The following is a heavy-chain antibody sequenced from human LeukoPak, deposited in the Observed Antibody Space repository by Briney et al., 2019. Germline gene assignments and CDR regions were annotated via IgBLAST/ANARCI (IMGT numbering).Heavy chain of an antibody. CDR2: IRYDGSNK. J-gene: IGHJ4*02. CDR3: AKDRPLPSTYYDFWSGPGDY. V-gene: IGHV3-30*02. CDR1: GFTFSSYG. Sequence: PGESLRLSCAASGFTFSSYGMHWVRQAPGKGLEWVAFIRYDGSNKYYADSVKGRFTISRDNSKNTLYLQMNSLRAEDTAVYYCAKDRPLPSTYYDFWSGPGDYWGQGTLVTVSS. D-gene: IGHD3-3*01.